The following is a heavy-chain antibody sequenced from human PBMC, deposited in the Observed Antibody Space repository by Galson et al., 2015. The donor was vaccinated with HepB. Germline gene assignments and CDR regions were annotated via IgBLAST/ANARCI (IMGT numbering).Heavy chain of an antibody. D-gene: IGHD4-17*01. CDR1: GGSISSSSYY. Sequence: ETLSLTCTVSGGSISSSSYYWGWIRQPPGKGLEWIGSIYYSGSTYYNPSLKSRVTISVDTSKNQFSLKLSSVTAADTAVYYCAGALFLTFHGDYLPSDAFDIWGQGTMVTVSS. J-gene: IGHJ3*02. CDR3: AGALFLTFHGDYLPSDAFDI. V-gene: IGHV4-39*07. CDR2: IYYSGST.